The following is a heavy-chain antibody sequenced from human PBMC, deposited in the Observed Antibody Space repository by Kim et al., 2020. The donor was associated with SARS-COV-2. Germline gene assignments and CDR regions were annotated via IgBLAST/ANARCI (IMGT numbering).Heavy chain of an antibody. J-gene: IGHJ4*02. Sequence: GGSLRLSCAASGFTFSDYYMSWIRQAPGKGLEWVSYISGSDRTTYYADSVKGRFTISRDNAKDSLYLQMNSLRAEDTAIYYCARDWFGGSSPDYWGQGTL. CDR2: ISGSDRTT. D-gene: IGHD1-26*01. CDR3: ARDWFGGSSPDY. V-gene: IGHV3-11*04. CDR1: GFTFSDYY.